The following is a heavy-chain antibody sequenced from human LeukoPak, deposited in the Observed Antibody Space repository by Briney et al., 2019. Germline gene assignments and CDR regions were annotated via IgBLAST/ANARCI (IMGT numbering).Heavy chain of an antibody. V-gene: IGHV3-23*01. CDR3: AKTLGYCSSTSCYRVYYYMDV. Sequence: GGSLRLSCAASGFTFSSYAMSWVRQAPGKGLEWVSAISGSGGSTYYADSVKGRFTISRDNSKNTLYLQMNSLRAEDTAVYYCAKTLGYCSSTSCYRVYYYMDVWGKGTTVTVSS. CDR1: GFTFSSYA. CDR2: ISGSGGST. D-gene: IGHD2-2*02. J-gene: IGHJ6*03.